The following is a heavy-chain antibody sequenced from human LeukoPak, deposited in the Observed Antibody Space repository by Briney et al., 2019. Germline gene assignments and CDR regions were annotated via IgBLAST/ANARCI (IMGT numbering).Heavy chain of an antibody. J-gene: IGHJ4*02. CDR2: ISGSGGST. CDR3: AKDCDPYDSSGYFDY. Sequence: GGSLRLSCAASGFTFSSYAMSWVRQAPGKGLEWVSAISGSGGSTYYADSVKGRFTISRDNSKNTLYLQMNSLRAEDTAVYYCAKDCDPYDSSGYFDYWGKGTLVTVSS. V-gene: IGHV3-23*01. CDR1: GFTFSSYA. D-gene: IGHD3-22*01.